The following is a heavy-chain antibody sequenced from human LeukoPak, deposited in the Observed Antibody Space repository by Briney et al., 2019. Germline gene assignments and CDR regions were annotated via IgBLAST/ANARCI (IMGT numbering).Heavy chain of an antibody. D-gene: IGHD2/OR15-2a*01. CDR1: GFTFSSYA. J-gene: IGHJ6*03. Sequence: GGSLRLFCAASGFTFSSYAMSWVRQAPGKGLEWVSAISGSGGSTYYADSVKGRFTISRDNSKNMLYLQMNSLRAEDTAVYYCAKTANIVGGYYYMDVWGKGTTVTVSS. CDR3: AKTANIVGGYYYMDV. CDR2: ISGSGGST. V-gene: IGHV3-23*01.